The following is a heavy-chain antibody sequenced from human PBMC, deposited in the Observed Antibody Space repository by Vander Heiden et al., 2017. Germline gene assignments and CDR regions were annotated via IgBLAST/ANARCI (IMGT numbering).Heavy chain of an antibody. Sequence: EVQLVESGGGLVQPGGSLRLSCAASGFNLSSYWMVWFRQAPGKGLEWVANIKQDGSEKYYVDSVKGRFTISRDNAKNSLYLQMNSLRAEDTAVYYCARWLAAAGTVWGQGTLVTVSS. D-gene: IGHD6-13*01. CDR3: ARWLAAAGTV. V-gene: IGHV3-7*01. CDR1: GFNLSSYW. CDR2: IKQDGSEK. J-gene: IGHJ4*02.